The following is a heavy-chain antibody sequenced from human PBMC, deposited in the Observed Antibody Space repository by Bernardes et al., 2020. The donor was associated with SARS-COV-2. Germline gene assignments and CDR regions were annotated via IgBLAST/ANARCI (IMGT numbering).Heavy chain of an antibody. D-gene: IGHD3-16*01. J-gene: IGHJ3*02. CDR1: GGSFTAYY. CDR2: IDHNGRS. CDR3: ASTWGQAGVFDI. V-gene: IGHV4-34*01. Sequence: SETLSLTCAVYGGSFTAYYWTWIRQPPGKGLEWIGEIDHNGRSNYNPSLKSRVTISLDTSKNQFSLKLSSVTAADTAVYYCASTWGQAGVFDIWGQGTMVTVSS.